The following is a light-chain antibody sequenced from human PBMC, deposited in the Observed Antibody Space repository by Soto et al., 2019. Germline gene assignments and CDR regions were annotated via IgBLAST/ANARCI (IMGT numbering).Light chain of an antibody. V-gene: IGKV3-20*01. Sequence: EIVLTQSPGTLSLSPGERATLSCRASQSVSTTYLAWYQQKPGQAPRLLIYGASSRATGIPDRFSGSGSGTDFNRTISRLEPEDFAVYYCQQYGRSPWTFGQGTKVEIK. CDR1: QSVSTTY. CDR2: GAS. CDR3: QQYGRSPWT. J-gene: IGKJ1*01.